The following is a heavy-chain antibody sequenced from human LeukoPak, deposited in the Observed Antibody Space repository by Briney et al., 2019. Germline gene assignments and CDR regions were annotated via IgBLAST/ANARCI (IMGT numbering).Heavy chain of an antibody. CDR1: GGSISSYY. Sequence: SETLSLTCTVSGGSISSYYWSWIRQPPGKGLEWIGYIYYSGSTNYNPSLKSRVTISVDTSKNQFSLKLSSVTAADTAVYYCARNDIAVSGTRYFDSWGQGTLVTVSS. CDR3: ARNDIAVSGTRYFDS. D-gene: IGHD6-19*01. CDR2: IYYSGST. J-gene: IGHJ4*02. V-gene: IGHV4-59*08.